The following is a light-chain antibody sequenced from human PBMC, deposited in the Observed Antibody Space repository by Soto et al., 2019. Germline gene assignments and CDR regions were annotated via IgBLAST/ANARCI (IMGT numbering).Light chain of an antibody. V-gene: IGKV3-11*01. CDR3: QQRSNWPPIT. Sequence: EIVLTQAPATLSLSPGERATLSCRASQSVSSYLAWYQQKPGQAPRLLIYDASNRATGIPARFNGSGSGTAFTLPISSLEPEDFAVYYCQQRSNWPPITVGQGTRLEI. CDR1: QSVSSY. J-gene: IGKJ5*01. CDR2: DAS.